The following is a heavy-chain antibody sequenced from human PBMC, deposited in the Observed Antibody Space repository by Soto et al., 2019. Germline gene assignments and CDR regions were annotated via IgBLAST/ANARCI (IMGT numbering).Heavy chain of an antibody. D-gene: IGHD3-22*01. CDR1: GYNFTKYW. J-gene: IGHJ4*02. Sequence: PGESLKISCKGSGYNFTKYWIGWVRQMPGKGPEWMGIIYPGDSDTRYSPSFQGQVIISADKSISTAYLQWSSLKASDTAMYYCAKNPGYYYDSTGYHFDYWGQGTLVTVSS. CDR3: AKNPGYYYDSTGYHFDY. CDR2: IYPGDSDT. V-gene: IGHV5-51*01.